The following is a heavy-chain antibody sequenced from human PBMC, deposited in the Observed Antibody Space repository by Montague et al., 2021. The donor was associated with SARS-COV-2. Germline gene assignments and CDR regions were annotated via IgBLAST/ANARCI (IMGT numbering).Heavy chain of an antibody. D-gene: IGHD3-10*01. CDR1: GGSFSTYS. J-gene: IGHJ6*03. V-gene: IGHV4-34*01. CDR2: IHHGGST. Sequence: SETLSLTCAVHGGSFSTYSWNWIRQPPGKGLEWIGEIHHGGSTNYNPSLRSRVTISADTSKSQFSLKLTSVAAADTAVYYCARLGDGVVSSPILGVGPYYSYYYMDVWGKGTTVTVSS. CDR3: ARLGDGVVSSPILGVGPYYSYYYMDV.